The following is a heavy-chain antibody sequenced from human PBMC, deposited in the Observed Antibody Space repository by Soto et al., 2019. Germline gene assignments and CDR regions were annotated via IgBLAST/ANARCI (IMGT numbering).Heavy chain of an antibody. CDR1: GGSISSSSYY. V-gene: IGHV4-39*01. CDR2: IYYSGST. J-gene: IGHJ4*02. D-gene: IGHD1-26*01. Sequence: SETLSLTCTVSGGSISSSSYYWGWIRQPPGKGLEWIGSIYYSGSTYYNPSLKSRVTISVDTSKNQFSLKLSSVTAADTAVYYCARHDEWELLRPYYFDYWGQGTQVTVSS. CDR3: ARHDEWELLRPYYFDY.